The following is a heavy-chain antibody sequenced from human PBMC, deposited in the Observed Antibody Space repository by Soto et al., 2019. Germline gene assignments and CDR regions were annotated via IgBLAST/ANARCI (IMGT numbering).Heavy chain of an antibody. D-gene: IGHD2-2*01. J-gene: IGHJ4*02. V-gene: IGHV1-69*01. CDR2: IIPVSGAA. CDR3: ATALGCRSTSCTLDY. Sequence: QVQLVQSGAEVKKPGSSVKVSCKASGATFGSYAFSWVRQAPGQGLEGMGGIIPVSGAAHYEQKFQGRVTITADESTSTAYMELSSLSSQDTAVYYCATALGCRSTSCTLDYWGQGTRVIVSS. CDR1: GATFGSYA.